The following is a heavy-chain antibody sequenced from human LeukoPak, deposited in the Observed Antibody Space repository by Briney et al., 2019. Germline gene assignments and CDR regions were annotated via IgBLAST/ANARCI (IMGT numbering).Heavy chain of an antibody. CDR2: ISSSGRNI. CDR3: ARDPAAAGTAEYFHH. J-gene: IGHJ1*01. D-gene: IGHD6-13*01. Sequence: GGSLRLSCAVSGFTFSNYEFNWVRQAPGKGQEWVSYISSSGRNIYYADSVKGRFTISRDNAKNSLYLQMNSLRAEDTAVYYCARDPAAAGTAEYFHHWGQGTLVTVSS. CDR1: GFTFSNYE. V-gene: IGHV3-48*03.